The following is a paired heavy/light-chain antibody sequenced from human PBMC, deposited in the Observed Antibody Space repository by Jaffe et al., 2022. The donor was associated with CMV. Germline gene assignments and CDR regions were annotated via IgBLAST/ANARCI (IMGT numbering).Light chain of an antibody. J-gene: IGKJ2*01. CDR2: DAS. CDR3: QQLNSYPYT. V-gene: IGKV1-9*01. Sequence: DIQLTQSPSFLSASVGDRVTITCRASQGISSYLAWYQQKLGKAPKLLIYDASTLQSGVPSRFSGSGSGTEFTLTITSLQPEDFGTYYCQQLNSYPYTFGQGTKVEIK. CDR1: QGISSY.
Heavy chain of an antibody. D-gene: IGHD2-15*01. Sequence: QVQLQESGPGLLRPSETLSLTCNVSGDSINNYSWTWIRQPPGKGLEWMGDIDFSGSTNYNPSLKSRVTISVDTSKNHFSLKLSSVTAADTAVYYCASVIIVVVDDTNDERFGGFDIWGQGTMVTVS. CDR2: IDFSGST. CDR3: ASVIIVVVDDTNDERFGGFDI. CDR1: GDSINNYS. J-gene: IGHJ3*02. V-gene: IGHV4-59*12.